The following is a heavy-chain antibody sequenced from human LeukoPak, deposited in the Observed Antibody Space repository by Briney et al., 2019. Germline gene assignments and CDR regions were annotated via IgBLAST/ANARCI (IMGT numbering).Heavy chain of an antibody. V-gene: IGHV4-34*01. CDR3: ARGLAS. D-gene: IGHD5-12*01. CDR1: GGSFSGYY. Sequence: SETLSLTCAVYGGSFSGYYWSWIRQPPGKGLEWIGEINHSGSTNYNPSLKSRVTISVDTSKNQFSLKLSSVTAADTAVYYCARGLASWGQGTLVTVSS. J-gene: IGHJ4*02. CDR2: INHSGST.